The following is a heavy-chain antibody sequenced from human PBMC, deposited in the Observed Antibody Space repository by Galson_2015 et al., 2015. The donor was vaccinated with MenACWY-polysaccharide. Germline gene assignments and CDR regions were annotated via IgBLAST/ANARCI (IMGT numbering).Heavy chain of an antibody. CDR1: GFTFSSYA. Sequence: SLRLSCAASGFTFSSYAIHWVRQAPGTGLEWVAVISYDGSNKYYGDSVKGRFTISRDNSENTAFLQMNSLRAEDTALYYCARDYCSRTSCSDIDVGGQGTTVTVAS. V-gene: IGHV3-30*04. D-gene: IGHD2-2*01. CDR2: ISYDGSNK. J-gene: IGHJ6*02. CDR3: ARDYCSRTSCSDIDV.